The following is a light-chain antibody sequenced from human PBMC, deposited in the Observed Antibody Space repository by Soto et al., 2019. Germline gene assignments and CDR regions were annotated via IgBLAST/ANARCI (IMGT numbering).Light chain of an antibody. V-gene: IGLV2-23*01. Sequence: QSVLTQPASVSGSPGQSITISCTGTSSDVGSYNLVSWYQQHPGKAPKLMIYEGSKRPSGVSNRFSGSKSGNTASLTISGLQAEDEAVYYCSSSAINSTSVFGTGTK. CDR1: SSDVGSYNL. J-gene: IGLJ1*01. CDR2: EGS. CDR3: SSSAINSTSV.